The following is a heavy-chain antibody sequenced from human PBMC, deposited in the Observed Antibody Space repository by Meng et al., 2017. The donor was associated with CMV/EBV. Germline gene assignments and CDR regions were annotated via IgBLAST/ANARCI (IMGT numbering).Heavy chain of an antibody. D-gene: IGHD6-19*01. J-gene: IGHJ4*02. CDR2: VNPSGGST. Sequence: TGYAITSYYMHWVRQAPGQGLEWMGIVNPSGGSTSYAQKFQGRVTMTRDTSTSTVYMELSSLRSEDTAVYYCAREGSSGSAYYFDYWGQGTLVTVSS. CDR1: GYAITSYY. V-gene: IGHV1-46*01. CDR3: AREGSSGSAYYFDY.